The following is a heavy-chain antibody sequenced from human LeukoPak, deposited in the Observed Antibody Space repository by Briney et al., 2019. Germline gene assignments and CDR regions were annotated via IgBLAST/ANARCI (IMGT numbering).Heavy chain of an antibody. CDR1: GGTFSSYA. CDR2: IIPILGIA. J-gene: IGHJ4*02. CDR3: ARGWADTYYYDSSGYYDLDY. Sequence: EASVKVSCKASGGTFSSYAISWVRQAPGQGLEWMGRIIPILGIANYAQKFQGRVTITADKSTSTAYMELSSLRSEDTAVYYCARGWADTYYYDSSGYYDLDYWGQGTLVTVSS. V-gene: IGHV1-69*04. D-gene: IGHD3-22*01.